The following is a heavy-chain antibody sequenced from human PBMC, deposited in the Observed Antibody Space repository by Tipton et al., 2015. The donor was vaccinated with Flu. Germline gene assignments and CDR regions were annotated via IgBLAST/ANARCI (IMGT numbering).Heavy chain of an antibody. D-gene: IGHD3-16*01. Sequence: TLSLTCSVPGDSMNTDDFSWSWIRQPPGKALEWLGYIYYNGNTFYNPSFRSRVSMSIDRSKTEFSLKLKSVTAADTAVYFCSRGLATFGPSTPFDHWGQGALVTVSS. V-gene: IGHV4-30-2*01. CDR1: GDSMNTDDFS. J-gene: IGHJ4*02. CDR3: SRGLATFGPSTPFDH. CDR2: IYYNGNT.